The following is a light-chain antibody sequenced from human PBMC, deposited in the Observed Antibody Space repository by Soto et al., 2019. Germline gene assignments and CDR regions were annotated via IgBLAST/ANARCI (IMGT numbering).Light chain of an antibody. V-gene: IGLV2-8*01. CDR1: SSDVGRYNY. J-gene: IGLJ2*01. CDR3: TSYAGSNNLGV. CDR2: EVS. Sequence: QSVLTQPPSASGSPGQSVTISCTGTSSDVGRYNYVSWYQQHPGKAPRLIIYEVSYRPSGVPDRFSGSKSGNTASLTVSGLQAEDEDDYYCTSYAGSNNLGVFGGGTHLTVL.